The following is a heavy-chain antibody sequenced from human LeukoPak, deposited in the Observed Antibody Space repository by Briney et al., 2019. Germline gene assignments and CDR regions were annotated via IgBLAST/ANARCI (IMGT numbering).Heavy chain of an antibody. Sequence: PGGSLRLSCAASGFTFSSYSMNWVRQAPGKGLEWVSSISSSSSYIYYADSVKGRFTISRDNAKNSLYLQMNSLRAEDTAVYYCARLGSYSSNSVRVAFDIWGQGTMVAVSS. D-gene: IGHD6-13*01. CDR3: ARLGSYSSNSVRVAFDI. J-gene: IGHJ3*02. V-gene: IGHV3-21*01. CDR1: GFTFSSYS. CDR2: ISSSSSYI.